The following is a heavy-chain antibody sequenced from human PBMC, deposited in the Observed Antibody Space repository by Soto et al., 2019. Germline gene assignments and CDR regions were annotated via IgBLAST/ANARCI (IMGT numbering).Heavy chain of an antibody. Sequence: PGGSLRLSCAASGFSFSNFWMHWVRQAPGTGLVWVSRINSDGSSTTYADSVKGRFTISRDNAKNTLYLEMDSLRADDAAVYYCARDPLSYGSGFDEWGQGTLVTVSS. CDR3: ARDPLSYGSGFDE. V-gene: IGHV3-74*03. J-gene: IGHJ4*02. CDR1: GFSFSNFW. D-gene: IGHD3-10*01. CDR2: INSDGSST.